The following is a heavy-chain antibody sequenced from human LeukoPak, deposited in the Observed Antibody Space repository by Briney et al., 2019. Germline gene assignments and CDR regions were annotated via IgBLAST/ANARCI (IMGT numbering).Heavy chain of an antibody. Sequence: GGSLRLSCAASGFTFYTYAMTWVRQAPGKGLEWVSSISGSGDNTYYADSVKGRFTVSRDNSKNTLYLQMYSLRAEDTAVYYCAKTPGDCTGGTCYSFDYWGQGSLVTVSS. J-gene: IGHJ4*02. V-gene: IGHV3-23*01. D-gene: IGHD2-15*01. CDR2: ISGSGDNT. CDR1: GFTFYTYA. CDR3: AKTPGDCTGGTCYSFDY.